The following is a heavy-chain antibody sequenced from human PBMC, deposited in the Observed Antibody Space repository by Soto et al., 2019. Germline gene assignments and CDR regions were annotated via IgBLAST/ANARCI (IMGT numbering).Heavy chain of an antibody. D-gene: IGHD3-10*01. Sequence: ASVPVSRKASGYTLTSYGMNWLRQPPGQGWDWMGWISVYNGNTNNAQKLQGGDTMSTHTSTSTAYREISRLRSDDTAGYDCARDLGSYYYGSVIYYLGGYWGQGALVTVSS. CDR3: ARDLGSYYYGSVIYYLGGY. CDR2: ISVYNGNT. J-gene: IGHJ4*02. CDR1: GYTLTSYG. V-gene: IGHV1-18*04.